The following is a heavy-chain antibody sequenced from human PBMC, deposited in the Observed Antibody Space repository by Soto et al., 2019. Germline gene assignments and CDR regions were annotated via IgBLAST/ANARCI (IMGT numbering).Heavy chain of an antibody. CDR1: GSRFSNYV. V-gene: IGHV1-69*06. J-gene: IGHJ4*02. Sequence: GASVKVSCKVSGSRFSNYVISWVRQAPGHGLEWLGRIIPIFNSTKYAQSFQGRVTITADKSTSTASLELSSLRSDDTAVYYCAREGRGKKAGYNGLVSLGYWGPGTLVTVYS. CDR3: AREGRGKKAGYNGLVSLGY. D-gene: IGHD2-2*02. CDR2: IIPIFNST.